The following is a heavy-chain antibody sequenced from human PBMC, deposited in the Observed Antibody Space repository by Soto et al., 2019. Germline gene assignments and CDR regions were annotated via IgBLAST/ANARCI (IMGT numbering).Heavy chain of an antibody. Sequence: QVQLVQSGAEVREPGASVKVSCKASGYSFTSLDINWVRQTAGQGLEWMGWMQPSTGRTGYAQKFQGRVTKTRDTSINPAYVELTTLTSDDTAFYYCARGVSAGVDYWGQGTLVTVSS. CDR1: GYSFTSLD. D-gene: IGHD1-26*01. V-gene: IGHV1-8*01. CDR2: MQPSTGRT. J-gene: IGHJ4*02. CDR3: ARGVSAGVDY.